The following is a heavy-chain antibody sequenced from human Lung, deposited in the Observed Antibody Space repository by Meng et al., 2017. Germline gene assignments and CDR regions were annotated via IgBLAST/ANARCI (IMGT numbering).Heavy chain of an antibody. Sequence: QVQRPGVGAGLLEPSVTLSLTGVVSGGSFSDYYWGWIRQPPGKGLEWIGESNHSGSTNYNPSLESRATISVDTSQNNLSLKLSSVTAADSAVYYCARGPTTMAHNFDYWGQGTLVTVSS. V-gene: IGHV4-34*01. CDR1: GGSFSDYY. CDR2: SNHSGST. J-gene: IGHJ4*02. D-gene: IGHD4-11*01. CDR3: ARGPTTMAHNFDY.